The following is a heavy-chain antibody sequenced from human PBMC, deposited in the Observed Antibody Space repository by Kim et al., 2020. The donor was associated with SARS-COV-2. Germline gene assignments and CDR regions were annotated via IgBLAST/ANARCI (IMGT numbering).Heavy chain of an antibody. V-gene: IGHV3-30*18. CDR3: AKDDYGDFPGAFDI. J-gene: IGHJ3*02. D-gene: IGHD4-17*01. CDR2: ISYDGSNK. Sequence: GGSLRLSCAASGFTFSSYGMHWVRQAPGKGLEWVAVISYDGSNKYYADSVKGRFTISRDNSKNTLYLQMNSLRAEDTAVYYCAKDDYGDFPGAFDIWGQGTMVTVSS. CDR1: GFTFSSYG.